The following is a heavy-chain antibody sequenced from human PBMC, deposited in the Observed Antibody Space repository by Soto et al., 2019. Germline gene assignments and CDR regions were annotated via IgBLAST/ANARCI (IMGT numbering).Heavy chain of an antibody. CDR2: MNQHGSEK. D-gene: IGHD3-10*01. CDR3: VSWAGSSY. Sequence: EVQLVESGGGLVQPGGSLRLSCAASGFTFNTSWMSWVRRAPGKGLEWVAHMNQHGSEKYYVDSVKGRFTISGDDAKNSLYLKMNSLGAEDTAVYYCVSWAGSSYWGQGTLVTVST. V-gene: IGHV3-7*05. J-gene: IGHJ4*02. CDR1: GFTFNTSW.